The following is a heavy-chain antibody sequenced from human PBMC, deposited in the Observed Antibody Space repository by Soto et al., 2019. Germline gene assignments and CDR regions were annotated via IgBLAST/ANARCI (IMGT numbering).Heavy chain of an antibody. CDR1: GFTFSSYW. CDR2: IKQDGSEK. J-gene: IGHJ3*02. D-gene: IGHD4-17*01. CDR3: ARYRPYGGHPQGFFHI. Sequence: PGGSLRLSCAASGFTFSSYWMSWVRQAPGKGLEWVANIKQDGSEKYYVDSVKGRFTISRDNAKNSLYLQMNSLRADDTAVYYCARYRPYGGHPQGFFHIWGQGILVIVSS. V-gene: IGHV3-7*02.